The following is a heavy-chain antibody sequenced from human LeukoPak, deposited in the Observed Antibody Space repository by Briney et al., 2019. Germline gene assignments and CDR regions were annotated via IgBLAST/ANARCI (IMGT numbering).Heavy chain of an antibody. V-gene: IGHV4-4*07. Sequence: SETLSLTCTVSGASINSYYFTWIRQPAGKGLEWIGRVFSDGATDYNPSLQSRVTMSLDTSKNQVSLKLSSVAAADAAVYYCARTFCSGGNCFHFDYWGQGTLVTVSS. CDR1: GASINSYY. CDR2: VFSDGAT. J-gene: IGHJ4*02. D-gene: IGHD2-15*01. CDR3: ARTFCSGGNCFHFDY.